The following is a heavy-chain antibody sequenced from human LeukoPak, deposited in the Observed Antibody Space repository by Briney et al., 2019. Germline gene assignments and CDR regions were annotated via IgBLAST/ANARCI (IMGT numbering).Heavy chain of an antibody. Sequence: PSETLSLTCAVYGGSFSGYYWAWIRQPPGKGLEWIGSIYYTGSTYKNPSLRSRVTISIDTSKNQFSLKLSSVTAADTAVYYCARRRFTMVRGVARKENFDYWGQGTLVTVSS. J-gene: IGHJ4*02. V-gene: IGHV4-34*01. CDR1: GGSFSGYY. D-gene: IGHD3-10*01. CDR3: ARRRFTMVRGVARKENFDY. CDR2: IYYTGST.